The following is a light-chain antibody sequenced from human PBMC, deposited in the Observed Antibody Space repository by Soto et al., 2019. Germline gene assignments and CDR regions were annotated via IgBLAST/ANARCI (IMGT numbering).Light chain of an antibody. CDR2: DAS. CDR1: QSVSSY. CDR3: QQRTNWVI. Sequence: EIVLTQSPATLSLSPGDRATLSCRASQSVSSYLAWYQQRPGQAPRLLIYDASNRATGIPARFSGSGSGTDFTLTISSLEPEDFAVYYCQQRTNWVIFGGGTKV. J-gene: IGKJ4*01. V-gene: IGKV3-11*01.